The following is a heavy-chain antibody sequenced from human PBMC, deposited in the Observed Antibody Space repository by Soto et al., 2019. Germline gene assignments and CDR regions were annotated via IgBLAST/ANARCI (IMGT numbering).Heavy chain of an antibody. Sequence: QVQLQQSGPGLVMPSQTLSLTCAISGYSVSSNSAAWNWIRRSPSGGLEWLGRTYYRSRWYIDYAVSVRSRIAVNPDTSKNQSSLHLKSVSPEYTAVYYGAGATSLQWYYMDVWGKGTTVTVAS. V-gene: IGHV6-1*01. CDR1: GYSVSSNSAA. CDR2: TYYRSRWYI. J-gene: IGHJ6*03. D-gene: IGHD6-19*01. CDR3: AGATSLQWYYMDV.